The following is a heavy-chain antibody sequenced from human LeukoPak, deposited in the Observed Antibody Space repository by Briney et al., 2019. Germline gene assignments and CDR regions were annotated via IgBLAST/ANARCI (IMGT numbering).Heavy chain of an antibody. CDR2: ISSSGDSI. V-gene: IGHV3-48*03. Sequence: GGSLRLSCAASGFSLTTYEMNWVRQAPGKGLEWVSYISSSGDSIYYADSVKGRFTISRDDAKNSLSLQMNSLRAEDTAIYYCARDRRVGATWSVGAFDIWGQGTTVTVSS. J-gene: IGHJ3*02. CDR3: ARDRRVGATWSVGAFDI. D-gene: IGHD1-26*01. CDR1: GFSLTTYE.